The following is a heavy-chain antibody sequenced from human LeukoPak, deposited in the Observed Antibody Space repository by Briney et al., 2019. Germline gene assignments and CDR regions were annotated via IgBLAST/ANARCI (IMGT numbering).Heavy chain of an antibody. CDR1: GGSFSGYF. V-gene: IGHV4-34*01. D-gene: IGHD3-10*01. J-gene: IGHJ5*02. CDR3: ARGPESGSYFAWFGP. Sequence: SETLSLTCAVYGGSFSGYFWNWIRQPPGKGLEWIGEINHSGSTHYNPSLKSRVTISIDTSKNQISLKLTSVTAADMAVYYCARGPESGSYFAWFGPWGQGTLVTVSS. CDR2: INHSGST.